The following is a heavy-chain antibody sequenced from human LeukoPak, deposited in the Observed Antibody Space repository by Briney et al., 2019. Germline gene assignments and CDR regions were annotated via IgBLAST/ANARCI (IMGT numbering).Heavy chain of an antibody. CDR2: IDWDDDK. V-gene: IGHV2-70*12. J-gene: IGHJ5*02. CDR1: GFSLSASGMC. Sequence: SGPALVKPTQTLTLTCTFSGFSLSASGMCVSWIRQPPGKALEWLARIDWDDDKYYSTSLKTRLTISKDTSKNQVVPTMTNMDPVDTATYYCAHRRHRYSSSWHLSWFDPWGQGTLVTVSS. D-gene: IGHD6-13*01. CDR3: AHRRHRYSSSWHLSWFDP.